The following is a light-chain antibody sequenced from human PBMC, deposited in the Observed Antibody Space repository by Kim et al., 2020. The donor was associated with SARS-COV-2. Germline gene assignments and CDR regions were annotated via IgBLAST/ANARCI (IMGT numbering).Light chain of an antibody. J-gene: IGLJ2*01. CDR2: KTD. Sequence: GQRVTISCSGSRSNIGSNTVDWYQQFPGTAPKLVIYKTDQRPSGVPDRFSGSKSGTSASLAISGLQSEDECHYYCAAWDDRLNALIFGSGTQLTVL. CDR1: RSNIGSNT. CDR3: AAWDDRLNALI. V-gene: IGLV1-44*01.